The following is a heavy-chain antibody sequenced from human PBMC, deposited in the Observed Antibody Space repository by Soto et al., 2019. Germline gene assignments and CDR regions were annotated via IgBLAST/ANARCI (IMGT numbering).Heavy chain of an antibody. Sequence: QVQLQESGPGLEKPSETLSLTCTVSGGSVSSGSYYWSWIRQPPGKGLEWIGYIYYSGSTNYNHSLKSRVTISVDTSKNQFSLKLSSVTAADTAVYYCARVDYGDYGYYWGQGTLVTVSS. CDR2: IYYSGST. CDR1: GGSVSSGSYY. V-gene: IGHV4-61*01. J-gene: IGHJ4*02. D-gene: IGHD4-17*01. CDR3: ARVDYGDYGYY.